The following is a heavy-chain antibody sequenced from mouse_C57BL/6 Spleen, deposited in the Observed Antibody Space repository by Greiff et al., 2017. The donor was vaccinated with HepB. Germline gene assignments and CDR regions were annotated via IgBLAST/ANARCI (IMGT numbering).Heavy chain of an antibody. Sequence: VQLKESGEGLVKPGGSLKLSCAASGFTFSSYAMSWVRQTPEKRLEWVAYISSGGDYIYYADTVKGRFTISRDNARNTLYLQMSSLKSEDTAMYYCTREDDYDWYFDVWGTGTTVTVSS. J-gene: IGHJ1*03. D-gene: IGHD2-4*01. V-gene: IGHV5-9-1*02. CDR1: GFTFSSYA. CDR2: ISSGGDYI. CDR3: TREDDYDWYFDV.